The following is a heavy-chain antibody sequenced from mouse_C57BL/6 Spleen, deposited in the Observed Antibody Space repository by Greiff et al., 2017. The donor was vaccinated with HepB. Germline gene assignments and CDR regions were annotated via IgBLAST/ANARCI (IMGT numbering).Heavy chain of an antibody. CDR1: GFTFSDYG. D-gene: IGHD1-1*02. J-gene: IGHJ4*01. Sequence: DVHLVESGGGLVKPGGSLKLSCAASGFTFSDYGMHWVRQAPEKGLEWVAYISSGSSTIYYADTVKGRFTISRDNAKNTLFLQMTSLRSEATAMYYCARPLWPYYSAMDYWGQGTSVTVSS. CDR3: ARPLWPYYSAMDY. CDR2: ISSGSSTI. V-gene: IGHV5-17*01.